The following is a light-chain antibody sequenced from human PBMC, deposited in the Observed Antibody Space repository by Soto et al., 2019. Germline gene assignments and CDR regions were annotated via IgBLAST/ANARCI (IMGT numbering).Light chain of an antibody. CDR3: QQYGGSLRVP. CDR2: GAF. V-gene: IGKV3-20*01. J-gene: IGKJ4*01. Sequence: EIVLTQSPGTLSLSPGARATLSCRASQSVTSNYLAWYQQKPGQAPRLLIYGAFNRTTGIPDRFSGSGSGTDFTLTISILVPEDFGVYYCQQYGGSLRVPFGGGTKVELK. CDR1: QSVTSNY.